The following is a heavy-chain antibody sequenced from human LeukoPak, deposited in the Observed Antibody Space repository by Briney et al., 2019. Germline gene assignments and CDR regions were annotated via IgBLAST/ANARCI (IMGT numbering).Heavy chain of an antibody. D-gene: IGHD7-27*01. CDR2: IHHSGNS. Sequence: SETLALTCTVSGAYVTDYYWSWIRQSPGKGLEWISYIHHSGNSDYNPSLRSRVTTSLDTSKNQFSLNLISVTAADTAVYYCTRGHWGLQSWSQGTLVTVSS. CDR1: GAYVTDYY. J-gene: IGHJ5*02. V-gene: IGHV4-59*02. CDR3: TRGHWGLQS.